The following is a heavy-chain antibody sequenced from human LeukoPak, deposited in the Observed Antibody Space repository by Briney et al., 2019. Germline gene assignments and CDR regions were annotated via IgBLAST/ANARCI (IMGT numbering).Heavy chain of an antibody. V-gene: IGHV4-59*01. CDR3: ATQPGIAAAGGLWYFDL. Sequence: SETLSLTCTVSGGSISSYYWSWIRQPPGKGLEWIGYIYHSGSTNYNPSLKSRVTISVDTSKNQFSLKLSSVTAADTAVYYCATQPGIAAAGGLWYFDLWGRGTLVTVSS. CDR2: IYHSGST. CDR1: GGSISSYY. D-gene: IGHD6-13*01. J-gene: IGHJ2*01.